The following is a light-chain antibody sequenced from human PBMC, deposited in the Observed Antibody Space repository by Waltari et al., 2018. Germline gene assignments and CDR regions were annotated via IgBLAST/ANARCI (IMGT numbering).Light chain of an antibody. Sequence: DITMTPSPSSLSASVGERVTSPCRASHSISSYLNWYQQKPGKAPKLLIYAASSLQSGVPSRFSGSGSGTDFTLTISSLQPEDFATYYCQQSYSTPYTFGQGTKLEIK. V-gene: IGKV1-39*01. CDR3: QQSYSTPYT. CDR2: AAS. J-gene: IGKJ2*01. CDR1: HSISSY.